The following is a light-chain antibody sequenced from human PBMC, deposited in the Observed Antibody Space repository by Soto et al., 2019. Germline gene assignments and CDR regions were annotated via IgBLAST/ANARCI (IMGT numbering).Light chain of an antibody. CDR2: GAS. CDR1: QVIGSRY. J-gene: IGKJ2*01. V-gene: IGKV3-20*01. Sequence: EIVMTQSPGTLSLSPGERATISCRASQVIGSRYLAWYHQKSGQAPRLLIYGASSRATGIPDRFSGSGSGTDFTLTISRLEPEDFGVYYCHQFGSTSPHTFGQGTKLEIK. CDR3: HQFGSTSPHT.